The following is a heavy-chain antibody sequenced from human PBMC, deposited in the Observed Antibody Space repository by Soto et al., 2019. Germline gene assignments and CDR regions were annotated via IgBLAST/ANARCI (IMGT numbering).Heavy chain of an antibody. J-gene: IGHJ4*02. CDR3: AKVPSQYIWGSYLRYYDS. CDR2: ISGNTGHA. V-gene: IGHV3-23*01. D-gene: IGHD3-16*02. CDR1: GFPFSNYA. Sequence: EVQMLESGGGLVQPGGSLRLSCAASGFPFSNYAMTWVRQAPGKGLEWVSGISGNTGHAYYADSVKDRFTISRDNSKNTLYLQMDSLRAEDTAVYYCAKVPSQYIWGSYLRYYDSWGQGTLVTVSS.